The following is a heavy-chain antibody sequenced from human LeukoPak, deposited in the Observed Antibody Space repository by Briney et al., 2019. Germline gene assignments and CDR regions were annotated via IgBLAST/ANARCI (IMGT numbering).Heavy chain of an antibody. CDR2: IYYSGST. CDR3: ARGAYGMDV. CDR1: GGSISSGGCY. J-gene: IGHJ6*02. V-gene: IGHV4-31*03. Sequence: TSETLSLTCTVSGGSISSGGCYWSWLRQHPGKGLEWIGYIYYSGSTYYNPSLKSRVTISVDTSKNQFSLKLSSVTAADTAVYYCARGAYGMDVWGQGTTVTVSS.